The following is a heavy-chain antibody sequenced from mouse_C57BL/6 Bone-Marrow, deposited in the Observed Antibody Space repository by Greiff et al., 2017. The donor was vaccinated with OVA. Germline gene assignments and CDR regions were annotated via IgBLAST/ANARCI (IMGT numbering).Heavy chain of an antibody. D-gene: IGHD2-4*01. CDR2: ISSGSSTI. V-gene: IGHV5-17*01. CDR3: ARQDDYDGVDY. Sequence: DVHLVESGGGLVKPGGSLKLSCAASGFTFSDYGMHWVRQAPEKGLEWVAYISSGSSTIYYADTVKGRFTISRDIAKNTLFLQMTSLRSEDTAMYYCARQDDYDGVDYWGQGTTLTVSS. CDR1: GFTFSDYG. J-gene: IGHJ2*01.